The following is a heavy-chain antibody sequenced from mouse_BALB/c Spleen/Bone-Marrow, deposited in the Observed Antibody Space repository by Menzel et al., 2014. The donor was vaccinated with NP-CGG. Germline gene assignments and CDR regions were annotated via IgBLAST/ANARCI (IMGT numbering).Heavy chain of an antibody. J-gene: IGHJ4*01. CDR3: ARDEDYAMDY. CDR1: GFTFSSFG. CDR2: ISSGSSTI. Sequence: EVKVVKSGGGLVQPGGSRKLSCAASGFTFSSFGMHWVRQAPEKGLEWVAHISSGSSTIYYADTVKGRFTISRDNPKNTLFLQMTSLRSEDTAMYYCARDEDYAMDYWGQGTSVTVSS. V-gene: IGHV5-17*02.